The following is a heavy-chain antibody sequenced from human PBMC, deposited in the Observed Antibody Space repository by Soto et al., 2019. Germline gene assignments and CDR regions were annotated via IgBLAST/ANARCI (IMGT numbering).Heavy chain of an antibody. J-gene: IGHJ3*02. CDR1: GFTFSNAW. Sequence: GGSLRLSCAASGFTFSNAWMSWVRQAPGKGLEWVGRIKSKTDGGTTDYAAPVKGRFTISRDDSKNTLYLQMNSLKTEDTAVYYCTTSFMIVVPRLLAVDIWGQWTMGSVSS. CDR3: TTSFMIVVPRLLAVDI. V-gene: IGHV3-15*01. D-gene: IGHD3-22*01. CDR2: IKSKTDGGTT.